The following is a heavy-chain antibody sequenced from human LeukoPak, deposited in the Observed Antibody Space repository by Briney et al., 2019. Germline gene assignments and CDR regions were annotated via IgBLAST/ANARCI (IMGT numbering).Heavy chain of an antibody. CDR3: ARLYSGSYYGYFDY. CDR2: INTNTGNP. Sequence: GASVKVSCKASGNTFTNYAMNWVRQAPGQGLEWMGWINTNTGNPTYAQGFTGRFVFSLDTSVSTAYLQISSLKAEDTAVYYCARLYSGSYYGYFDYWGQGTLVTVSS. D-gene: IGHD1-26*01. CDR1: GNTFTNYA. V-gene: IGHV7-4-1*02. J-gene: IGHJ4*02.